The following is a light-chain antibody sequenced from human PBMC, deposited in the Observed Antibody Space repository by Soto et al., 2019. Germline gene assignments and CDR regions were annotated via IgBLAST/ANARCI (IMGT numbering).Light chain of an antibody. V-gene: IGKV1-27*01. J-gene: IGKJ3*01. Sequence: DIQMTQSPTSLSASVGDRVTITCRASQGIRNFVAWYQQKPGQAPKLLIYAASTLHSGVPSRFSGSGSGTDFTITINRLHPDYVVNYSWQNYSSVLVFGPGTKVEIK. CDR2: AAS. CDR1: QGIRNF. CDR3: QNYSSVLV.